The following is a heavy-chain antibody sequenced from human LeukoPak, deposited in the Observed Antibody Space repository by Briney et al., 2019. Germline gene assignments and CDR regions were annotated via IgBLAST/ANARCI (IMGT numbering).Heavy chain of an antibody. CDR3: ARGVTTTLSIDP. CDR1: GFTFSDYY. Sequence: PGGSLRLSCAASGFTFSDYYMCWLRQAPGKGLEWVSYISSSGGSIFYADSMKGRVTISRDDAKNSVDLQMDSLRAEDTDVYFCARGVTTTLSIDPWGQGTLVTVSS. CDR2: ISSSGGSI. V-gene: IGHV3-11*01. J-gene: IGHJ5*02. D-gene: IGHD1-1*01.